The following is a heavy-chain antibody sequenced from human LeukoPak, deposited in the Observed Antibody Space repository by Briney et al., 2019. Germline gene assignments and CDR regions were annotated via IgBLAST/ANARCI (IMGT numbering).Heavy chain of an antibody. CDR2: IYHSGST. CDR1: GYSISSGYY. D-gene: IGHD4-17*01. J-gene: IGHJ4*02. Sequence: SETLSLTCTVSGYSISSGYYWGWIRQPPGKGLEWTGSIYHSGSTYYNPSLKSRVTISVDTSKNQSSLKLSSVTAADTAVYYCARGHEVTTSISYWGQGTLVTVSS. V-gene: IGHV4-38-2*02. CDR3: ARGHEVTTSISY.